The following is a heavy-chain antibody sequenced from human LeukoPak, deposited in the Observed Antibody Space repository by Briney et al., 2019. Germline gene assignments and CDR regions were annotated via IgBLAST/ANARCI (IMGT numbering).Heavy chain of an antibody. Sequence: PSETLSLTCTVSGGSISSGSYYWTWIRQPAGKGLELIGRIYNSGSTNYNPSLKSRVTISVDTSKNQFSLKLSSVTAADTAVYYCARDSRRGVTTNWYNWFDPWGQGTLVTVSS. CDR1: GGSISSGSYY. D-gene: IGHD4-17*01. J-gene: IGHJ5*02. CDR3: ARDSRRGVTTNWYNWFDP. CDR2: IYNSGST. V-gene: IGHV4-61*02.